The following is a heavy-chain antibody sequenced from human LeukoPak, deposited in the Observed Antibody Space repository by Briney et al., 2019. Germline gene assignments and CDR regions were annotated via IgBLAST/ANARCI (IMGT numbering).Heavy chain of an antibody. Sequence: GGSLRLSCAASGFTFSSYGMHWVRQAPGKGLEWVAFIRYDGSNKYYADSVKGRFTISRDNSKNTLYLQMNSLRAEDTAVYYCARAKYYYDSTTYLDAFDIWGQGTMVTVSS. CDR1: GFTFSSYG. CDR2: IRYDGSNK. V-gene: IGHV3-30*02. CDR3: ARAKYYYDSTTYLDAFDI. D-gene: IGHD3-22*01. J-gene: IGHJ3*02.